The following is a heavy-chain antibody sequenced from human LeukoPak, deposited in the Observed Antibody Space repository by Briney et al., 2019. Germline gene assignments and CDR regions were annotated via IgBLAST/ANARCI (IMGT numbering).Heavy chain of an antibody. CDR3: ARDRDCSSTSCFRYYMDV. D-gene: IGHD2-2*01. Sequence: PGGSLRLSCAASGFTFDDYGMSWVRQAPGKGLEWVSGTNWNGGSTTYADSVEGRFTISRDNAKNSLYLQMNSLRAEDTALYYCARDRDCSSTSCFRYYMDVWGKGTTVTVSS. V-gene: IGHV3-20*04. J-gene: IGHJ6*03. CDR2: TNWNGGST. CDR1: GFTFDDYG.